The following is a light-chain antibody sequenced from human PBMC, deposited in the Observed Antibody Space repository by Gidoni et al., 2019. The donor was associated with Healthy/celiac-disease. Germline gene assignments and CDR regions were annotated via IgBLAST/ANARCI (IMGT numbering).Light chain of an antibody. J-gene: IGKJ4*01. CDR3: QQYGSSSGA. Sequence: ESVLTQSPGTLSLSPGERATLSCRASQAVSNSYSAWYVQKPGQAPRLLIYGASNRATGTPDRFSGSGSGTDFTLTISRLEPEDFATYYCQQYGSSSGAFGEGTKVEIK. CDR1: QAVSNSY. V-gene: IGKV3-20*01. CDR2: GAS.